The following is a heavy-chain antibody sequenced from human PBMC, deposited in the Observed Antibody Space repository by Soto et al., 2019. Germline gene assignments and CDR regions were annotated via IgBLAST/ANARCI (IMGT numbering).Heavy chain of an antibody. Sequence: SETLSLTCQVPGGSIRSYYWTWIRQPPGKGLEWLGYIFYSGSTFYNPSLKSRVTISIHTSKSQFSLQLTSVTAADTAVYYCARGAADTAMVDSWGQGTLVTVSS. CDR1: GGSIRSYY. J-gene: IGHJ4*02. D-gene: IGHD5-18*01. V-gene: IGHV4-59*01. CDR3: ARGAADTAMVDS. CDR2: IFYSGST.